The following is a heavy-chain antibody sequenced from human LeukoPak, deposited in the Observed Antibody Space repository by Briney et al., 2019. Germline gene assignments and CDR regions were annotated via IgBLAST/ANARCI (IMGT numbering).Heavy chain of an antibody. CDR3: VKEGIAAGS. CDR2: INPNSGGT. J-gene: IGHJ4*02. D-gene: IGHD6-13*01. CDR1: GYTFTGYS. V-gene: IGHV1-2*02. Sequence: ASVKVSCKASGYTFTGYSMHWVRQAPGQGLEWMGWINPNSGGTNYAPKFQGRVTMTRDTSISAAYMELSSLRSDDTAVYYCVKEGIAAGSWGQGTLVIVSS.